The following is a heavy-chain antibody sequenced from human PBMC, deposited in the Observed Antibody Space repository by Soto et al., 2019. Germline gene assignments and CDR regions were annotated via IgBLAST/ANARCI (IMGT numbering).Heavy chain of an antibody. CDR3: ARDNRIAVAEYYFDY. V-gene: IGHV1-69*13. Sequence: SVKVSCKASGGTFSSYAISWVRQAPGQGLEWMGGIIPIFGTANYAQKFQGRVTITADESTSTAYMELSSLRSEDTAVYYCARDNRIAVAEYYFDYWGQGVQVTVSS. CDR2: IIPIFGTA. J-gene: IGHJ4*02. D-gene: IGHD6-19*01. CDR1: GGTFSSYA.